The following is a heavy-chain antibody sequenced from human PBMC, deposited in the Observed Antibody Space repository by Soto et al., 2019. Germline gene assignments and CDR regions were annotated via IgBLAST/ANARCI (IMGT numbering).Heavy chain of an antibody. CDR3: AITGTTIFGYYYGVDV. CDR1: GGTFSSYA. D-gene: IGHD1-20*01. V-gene: IGHV1-69*13. J-gene: IGHJ6*02. Sequence: GASVKVSCKASGGTFSSYAISWVRQAPGQGLEWMGGIIPIFGTANYAQKFQGRVTITADESTSTAYMELSSLRSEDTAVYYCAITGTTIFGYYYGVDVWGQGTTVTVSS. CDR2: IIPIFGTA.